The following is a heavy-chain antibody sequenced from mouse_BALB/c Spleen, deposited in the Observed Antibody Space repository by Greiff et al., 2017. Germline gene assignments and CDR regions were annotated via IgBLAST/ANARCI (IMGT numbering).Heavy chain of an antibody. Sequence: VQLQQSGPSLVKPSQTLSLTCPVTGDPITSGYWNWIRKFPGNKLEYMGYISYSGSTYYNPSLISRISITRDTSKNQYYLQLNSVTTEDTAAYYCGRTTDYVDDWGQGTTLTVSS. V-gene: IGHV3-8*02. CDR3: GRTTDYVDD. D-gene: IGHD1-1*01. CDR2: ISYSGST. J-gene: IGHJ2*01. CDR1: GDPITSGY.